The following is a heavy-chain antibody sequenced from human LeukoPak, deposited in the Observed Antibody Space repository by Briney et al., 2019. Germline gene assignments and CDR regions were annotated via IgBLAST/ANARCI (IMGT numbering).Heavy chain of an antibody. D-gene: IGHD5-18*01. CDR1: GGSISSGSYY. J-gene: IGHJ4*02. V-gene: IGHV4-61*02. CDR2: IYTSGST. CDR3: ATRRRGYSYGNNFDY. Sequence: PSQTLSLTCTVSGGSISSGSYYWSWIRQPAGKGLEWIGRIYTSGSTNYNPSLKSRVTISVDTSKNQFSLKLSSVTAADTAVYYCATRRRGYSYGNNFDYWGQGTLVTVSS.